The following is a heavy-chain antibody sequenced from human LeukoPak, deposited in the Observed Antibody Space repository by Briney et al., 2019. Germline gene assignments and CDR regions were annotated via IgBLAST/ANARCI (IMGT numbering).Heavy chain of an antibody. CDR3: AKGNNFYDSSGHYDF. CDR2: ISGNNAYT. J-gene: IGHJ4*02. D-gene: IGHD3-22*01. CDR1: GFTFSSYA. V-gene: IGHV3-23*01. Sequence: PGGSLRLSCAASGFTFSSYAMSWVRQAPGKELEWVSFISGNNAYTFYADSVEGRFTISRDNSEKMLYLQMNSLRAEDTAIYYCAKGNNFYDSSGHYDFWGQGALVTVSS.